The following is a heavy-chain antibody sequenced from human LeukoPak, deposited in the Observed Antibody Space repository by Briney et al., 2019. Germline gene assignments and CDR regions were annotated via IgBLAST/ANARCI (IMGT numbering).Heavy chain of an antibody. V-gene: IGHV4-34*01. J-gene: IGHJ5*02. CDR3: ARHVAYGSGSYYRDWFDP. CDR1: GESFSGYY. CDR2: INHSGST. Sequence: SETLSLTCAVYGESFSGYYWSWIRQPPGKGLEWIGEINHSGSTNYNPSLKSRVTISVDTSKNQFSLKLSSVTAADTAVYYCARHVAYGSGSYYRDWFDPWGQGTLVTVSS. D-gene: IGHD3-10*01.